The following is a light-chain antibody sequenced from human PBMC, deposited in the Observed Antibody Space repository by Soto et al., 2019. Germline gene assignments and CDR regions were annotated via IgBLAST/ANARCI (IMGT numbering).Light chain of an antibody. CDR2: ESS. CDR1: QNVANY. J-gene: IGKJ1*01. V-gene: IGKV3-11*01. CDR3: QQRSNWPQT. Sequence: EIVLTQSPATLSLSPGERATLSCRASQNVANYLDWYQQKPGQAPRLLIYESSNRATGIAARFSGSGSGTDFTLTISSLEPEDFAVYSCQQRSNWPQTFGQGTKVDI.